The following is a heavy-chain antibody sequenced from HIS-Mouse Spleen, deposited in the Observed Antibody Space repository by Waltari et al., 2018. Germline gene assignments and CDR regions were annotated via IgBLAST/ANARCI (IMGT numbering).Heavy chain of an antibody. CDR3: ARDLGYSSSSEVWFDP. V-gene: IGHV3-74*01. CDR1: GFTFSSYW. CDR2: FNSDGVST. D-gene: IGHD6-6*01. J-gene: IGHJ5*02. Sequence: EVQLVESGGGLVQPGGSLRLSCAASGFTFSSYWMHWVRQAPGKGLGWFSRFNSDGVSTSYADSVKGRFTISRDNAKNTLYLQMNSLRAEDTAVYYCARDLGYSSSSEVWFDPWGQGTLVTVSS.